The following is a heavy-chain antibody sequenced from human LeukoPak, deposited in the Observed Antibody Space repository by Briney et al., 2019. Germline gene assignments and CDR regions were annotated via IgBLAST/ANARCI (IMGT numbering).Heavy chain of an antibody. J-gene: IGHJ3*02. Sequence: KTSETLSLTCTVSGGSISSSNWWNWVRQSPGKGLEWIGDVYHTGTTNYNPSLKSRVTISVVTSENQFSLKLNSVTAADTAVYYCARGRPRLLDIWGQGIMVTVSS. CDR1: GGSISSSNW. V-gene: IGHV4-4*02. CDR3: ARGRPRLLDI. CDR2: VYHTGTT.